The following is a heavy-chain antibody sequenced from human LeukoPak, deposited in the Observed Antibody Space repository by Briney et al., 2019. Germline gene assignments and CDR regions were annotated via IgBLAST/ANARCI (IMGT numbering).Heavy chain of an antibody. V-gene: IGHV3-7*01. J-gene: IGHJ4*02. CDR3: ARKGTTVTTSFDY. CDR1: GFTFSSYW. D-gene: IGHD4-17*01. Sequence: GGSLRLSCAASGFTFSSYWMSWVRQAPGKGLEWVANIKQDGSEKYYVDSVKGRFTISRDNAKNSLYLQMNSLRAEDTAVYYCARKGTTVTTSFDYWGQGTLVSVSS. CDR2: IKQDGSEK.